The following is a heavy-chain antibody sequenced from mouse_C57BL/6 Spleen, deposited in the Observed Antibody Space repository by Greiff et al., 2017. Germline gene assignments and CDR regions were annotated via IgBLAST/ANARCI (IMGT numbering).Heavy chain of an antibody. CDR2: IDPSDSYT. J-gene: IGHJ2*01. Sequence: QVQLQQPGAELVKPGASVKLSCKASGYTFTSYWMQWVKQRPGQGLEWIGEIDPSDSYTNYNQKFKGKATLTVDTSSSTAYMQRSSLTSEDSAVYYCARYYGSSYYFDYWGQGTTLTVSS. V-gene: IGHV1-50*01. CDR3: ARYYGSSYYFDY. D-gene: IGHD1-1*01. CDR1: GYTFTSYW.